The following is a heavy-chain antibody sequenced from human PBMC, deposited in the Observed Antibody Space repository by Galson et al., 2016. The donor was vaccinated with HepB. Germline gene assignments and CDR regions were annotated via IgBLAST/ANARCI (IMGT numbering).Heavy chain of an antibody. CDR3: ARGSYIGNHDNYFDP. CDR2: LYYSGSI. D-gene: IGHD1-14*01. Sequence: LSLTCTVSGGSIRSSGYYWNWIRQSPGKGLEWIGSLYYSGSIYHNPSLKSRVTISVDTSKSLFSLKMTSVTAADTAIYYFARGSYIGNHDNYFDPWGQGTPVTVSS. CDR1: GGSIRSSGYY. V-gene: IGHV4-39*02. J-gene: IGHJ5*02.